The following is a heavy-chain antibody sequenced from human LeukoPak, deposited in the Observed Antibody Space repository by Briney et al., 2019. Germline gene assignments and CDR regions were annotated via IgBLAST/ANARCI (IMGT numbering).Heavy chain of an antibody. Sequence: SETLSLTCTVSGGSISSTSYYWGWIRQPPGKGLEWIGSIYYSGSTYYNPSLKSRVIISVDTSKNQFSLKLSSVTAADTAVYYCASLDSSSSRNFDYWGQGTLVTVSS. D-gene: IGHD6-6*01. V-gene: IGHV4-39*01. CDR2: IYYSGST. CDR3: ASLDSSSSRNFDY. CDR1: GGSISSTSYY. J-gene: IGHJ4*02.